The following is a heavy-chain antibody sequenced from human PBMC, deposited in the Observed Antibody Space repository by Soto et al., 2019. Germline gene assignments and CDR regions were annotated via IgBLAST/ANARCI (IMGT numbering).Heavy chain of an antibody. J-gene: IGHJ6*02. V-gene: IGHV1-3*01. D-gene: IGHD4-17*01. CDR2: INAGNGNT. CDR1: GYTFTSYA. Sequence: ASVKVSCKASGYTFTSYAMHWVRQAPGQRLEWMGWINAGNGNTKYSQKFQGRVTITRDTSASAAYMELSSLRSEDTAVYYCARGALATVTSYYYYGMDVWGQGTTLTVSS. CDR3: ARGALATVTSYYYYGMDV.